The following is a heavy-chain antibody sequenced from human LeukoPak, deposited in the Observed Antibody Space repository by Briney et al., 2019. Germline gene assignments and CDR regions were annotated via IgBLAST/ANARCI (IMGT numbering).Heavy chain of an antibody. CDR1: GYTFTSYY. D-gene: IGHD3-22*01. CDR2: INPSGGST. CDR3: ATEPYYYDSNSNWFDP. V-gene: IGHV1-46*01. Sequence: ASVKVSCKASGYTFTSYYMHWVRQAPGQGLEWLGIINPSGGSTSYAQKFQGRVTMTRDTSTSTVYMELSSLRSEDTAVYYCATEPYYYDSNSNWFDPWGQGTLVTVSS. J-gene: IGHJ5*02.